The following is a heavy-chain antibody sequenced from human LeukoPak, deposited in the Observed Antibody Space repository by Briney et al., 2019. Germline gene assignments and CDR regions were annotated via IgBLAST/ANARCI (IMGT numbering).Heavy chain of an antibody. CDR3: AGYSSSWYGDAFDI. J-gene: IGHJ3*02. V-gene: IGHV4-59*01. Sequence: SETLSLTCTVSGGSISSYYWSWIRQPPGKGLEWIGYIYYSGSTNYNPSLKSRVTISVDTSKNQFSLKLSSVTAADTAVYYCAGYSSSWYGDAFDIWGQGTMVTVSS. CDR1: GGSISSYY. D-gene: IGHD6-13*01. CDR2: IYYSGST.